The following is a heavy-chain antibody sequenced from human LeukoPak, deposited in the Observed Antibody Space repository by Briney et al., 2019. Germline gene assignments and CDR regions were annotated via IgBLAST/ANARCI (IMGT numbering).Heavy chain of an antibody. CDR1: GGSISSSSYY. CDR3: ARVAGDYYGSGSIHH. D-gene: IGHD3-10*01. V-gene: IGHV4-39*07. CDR2: IYYSGST. J-gene: IGHJ5*02. Sequence: SETLSLTCTVSGGSISSSSYYWGWIRQPPGKGLEWIGNIYYSGSTYYNPSLKSRVTISIDTSKMQFSLKLSSVTAADTAVYYCARVAGDYYGSGSIHHWGQGTLVTVSS.